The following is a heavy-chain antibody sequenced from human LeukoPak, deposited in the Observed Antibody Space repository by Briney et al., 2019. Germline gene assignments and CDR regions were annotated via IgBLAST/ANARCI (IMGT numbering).Heavy chain of an antibody. D-gene: IGHD2-15*01. CDR2: MNPNSGNT. Sequence: ASVKVSCKASGYTFTSYDINWVRQATGQGLEWMGWMNPNSGNTGYAQKFQGRVTITRNTPISTAYMELSSLRSEDTAVYYCARIVAYCSGGSCYSGFWFDPWGQGTLVTVSS. CDR1: GYTFTSYD. CDR3: ARIVAYCSGGSCYSGFWFDP. J-gene: IGHJ5*02. V-gene: IGHV1-8*03.